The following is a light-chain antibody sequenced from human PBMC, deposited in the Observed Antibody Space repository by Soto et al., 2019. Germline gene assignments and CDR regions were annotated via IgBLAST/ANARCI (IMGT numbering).Light chain of an antibody. CDR3: QQYHSYSVT. CDR1: QSISTW. J-gene: IGKJ1*01. Sequence: DIQMTQSPSTLSASLGDRVTITCRASQSISTWLAWYQQKPGKAPKVLIYKASSLESGVPSRFSGSGSGTEFTLTISSLQPDDFATYYCQQYHSYSVTFGQGTKVDIK. V-gene: IGKV1-5*03. CDR2: KAS.